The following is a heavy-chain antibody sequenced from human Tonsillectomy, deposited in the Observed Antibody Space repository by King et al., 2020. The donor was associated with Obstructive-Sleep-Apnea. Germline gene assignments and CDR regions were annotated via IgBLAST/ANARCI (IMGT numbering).Heavy chain of an antibody. J-gene: IGHJ6*02. Sequence: QLQESGPGLVKPSQTLSLTCTVSGGSISSGGYHWTWIRQHPGKGLEWIGYIYYTGSTYYNPSLKSRVTISVDTSRDQFSLKLTSVTAADTAVYYCARDLFIYDSSGVLGYYYGMDVWGQGTTVTVSS. D-gene: IGHD3-22*01. CDR1: GGSISSGGYH. CDR3: ARDLFIYDSSGVLGYYYGMDV. V-gene: IGHV4-31*03. CDR2: IYYTGST.